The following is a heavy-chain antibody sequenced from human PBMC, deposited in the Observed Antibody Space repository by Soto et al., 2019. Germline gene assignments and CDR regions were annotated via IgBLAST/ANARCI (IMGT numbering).Heavy chain of an antibody. CDR1: GFTFSSYS. J-gene: IGHJ6*02. CDR3: ARVDTAMSYGMDV. D-gene: IGHD5-18*01. Sequence: GGTLRLSCAASGFTFSSYSMNWVRQAPGKGLEWVSYISSSSSSTIYYADSVKGRFTISRDNAKNSLYLQMNSLRDEDTAVYYCARVDTAMSYGMDVWGQGTTVTVSS. CDR2: ISSSSSSTI. V-gene: IGHV3-48*02.